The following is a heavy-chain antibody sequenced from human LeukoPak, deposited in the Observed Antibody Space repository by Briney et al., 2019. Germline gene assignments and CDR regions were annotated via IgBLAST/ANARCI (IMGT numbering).Heavy chain of an antibody. D-gene: IGHD6-13*01. CDR3: ATLLYRSSYFDY. Sequence: SETLSLTCTVSGYSISSGYYWGWIRQPPGNGLEWIGSIYHSGSTYYNPSLKSRVTISVDTSKNQFSLKLSSVTAADTAMYYCATLLYRSSYFDYWGQGTLVTVSS. CDR1: GYSISSGYY. J-gene: IGHJ4*02. CDR2: IYHSGST. V-gene: IGHV4-38-2*02.